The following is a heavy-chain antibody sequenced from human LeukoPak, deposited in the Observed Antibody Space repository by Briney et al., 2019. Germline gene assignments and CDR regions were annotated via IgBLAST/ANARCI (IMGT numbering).Heavy chain of an antibody. CDR2: IIPIFGTA. CDR1: GGTFISYA. Sequence: GASVKVSCKASGGTFISYAISWVRQAPGQGLEWMGGIIPIFGTANYAQKFQGRVTITADESTSTAYMELSSLRSEDTAVYYCARAPYSGSYYAFDIWGQGTMVTVSS. CDR3: ARAPYSGSYYAFDI. V-gene: IGHV1-69*13. J-gene: IGHJ3*02. D-gene: IGHD1-26*01.